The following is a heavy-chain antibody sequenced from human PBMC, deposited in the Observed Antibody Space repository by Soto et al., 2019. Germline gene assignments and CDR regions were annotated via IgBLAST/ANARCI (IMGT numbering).Heavy chain of an antibody. V-gene: IGHV1-18*01. J-gene: IGHJ4*02. CDR1: GYTFTSYG. Sequence: QVQLVQSGAEVKKPGASVKVSCKASGYTFTSYGISWVRQAPGQGLEWMGWISAYNGNTNYAQKLQGRVTMTTDTSTCTAYRELRSLRSDDTAVYYCAIGNYYSNPSSPGRAWGQGTLVTVSS. CDR3: AIGNYYSNPSSPGRA. D-gene: IGHD3-10*01. CDR2: ISAYNGNT.